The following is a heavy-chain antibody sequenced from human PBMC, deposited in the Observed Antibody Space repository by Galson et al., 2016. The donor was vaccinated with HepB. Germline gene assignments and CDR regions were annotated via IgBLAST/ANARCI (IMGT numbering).Heavy chain of an antibody. Sequence: SVKVSCKASGYTFTSYDINWVRQATGQGLEWMGWMNPNSGNTGYAQKFQGRVTMTRNTSISTAYMELSSLRSEDTAVYYCARSDYALNWFDPWGQGTLVTVSS. J-gene: IGHJ5*02. D-gene: IGHD3-16*01. CDR3: ARSDYALNWFDP. CDR1: GYTFTSYD. V-gene: IGHV1-8*01. CDR2: MNPNSGNT.